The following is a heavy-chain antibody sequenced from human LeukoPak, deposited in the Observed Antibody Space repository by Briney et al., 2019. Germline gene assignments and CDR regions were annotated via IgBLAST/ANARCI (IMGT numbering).Heavy chain of an antibody. V-gene: IGHV1-2*02. Sequence: GASVKVSCKASGGTFSSYAISWVRQAPGQGLEWMGWINPNSGGTNYAQKFQGRVTMTRDTSISTAYMELSRLRSDDTAVYYCARDYYYDSSQIDYRGQGTLVTVSS. CDR2: INPNSGGT. CDR1: GGTFSSYA. D-gene: IGHD3-22*01. CDR3: ARDYYYDSSQIDY. J-gene: IGHJ4*02.